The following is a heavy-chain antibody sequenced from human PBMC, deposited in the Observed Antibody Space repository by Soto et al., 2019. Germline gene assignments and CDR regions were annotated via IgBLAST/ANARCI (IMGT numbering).Heavy chain of an antibody. Sequence: EVQLLESGGGLVQPGGSLRLSCAASGFTFSSYAMSWVRQAPGKGLEWVSGISDSGGSTYYADSVKGRFTISRDNSKNTLYLQTNSRISADTAVYHCANGCGGTCYSRIHYWGQGTLVTVSS. D-gene: IGHD2-15*01. V-gene: IGHV3-23*01. CDR2: ISDSGGST. CDR1: GFTFSSYA. CDR3: ANGCGGTCYSRIHY. J-gene: IGHJ4*02.